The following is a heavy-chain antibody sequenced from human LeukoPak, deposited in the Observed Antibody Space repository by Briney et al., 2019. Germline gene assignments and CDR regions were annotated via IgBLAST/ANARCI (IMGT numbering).Heavy chain of an antibody. Sequence: GGSLRLSCAASGFTFCSYSMNWVRQAPGKGVEWVSYISSSSTTINYAESVKGRFTISRDNAKDSMYLQMNSLRAEDTAVYYCVRDLDSIAFFWGQGTLVTVSS. J-gene: IGHJ4*02. V-gene: IGHV3-48*01. CDR2: ISSSSTTI. CDR3: VRDLDSIAFF. CDR1: GFTFCSYS. D-gene: IGHD2/OR15-2a*01.